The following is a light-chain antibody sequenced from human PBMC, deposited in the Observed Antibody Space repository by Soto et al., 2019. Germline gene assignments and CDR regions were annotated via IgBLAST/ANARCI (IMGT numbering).Light chain of an antibody. V-gene: IGKV3-15*01. CDR1: QSVSSN. CDR3: QQYNNWPRT. Sequence: EIVMTQSPATLSASPGERATLSCRASQSVSSNLAWYQQKPGQAPRLLIYGASTRATGIPARFSGSGSATEFTLNISSLQSEDFAVYYWQQYNNWPRTFGQGTKVEIK. J-gene: IGKJ1*01. CDR2: GAS.